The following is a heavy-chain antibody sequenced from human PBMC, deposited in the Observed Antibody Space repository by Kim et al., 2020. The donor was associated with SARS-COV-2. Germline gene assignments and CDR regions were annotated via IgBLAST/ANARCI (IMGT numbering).Heavy chain of an antibody. CDR1: GFTFSSSS. J-gene: IGHJ4*02. D-gene: IGHD2-15*01. CDR3: AKYRRGPLAATWYFDY. Sequence: GGSLRLSCAASGFTFSSSSMAWVRQAPGKGLEWVSSIVSGGDITYYADSVKGRFTISRDNSESTLYLQMDSLRAGDTALYYCAKYRRGPLAATWYFDYWGQGTLVTVSS. V-gene: IGHV3-23*01. CDR2: IVSGGDIT.